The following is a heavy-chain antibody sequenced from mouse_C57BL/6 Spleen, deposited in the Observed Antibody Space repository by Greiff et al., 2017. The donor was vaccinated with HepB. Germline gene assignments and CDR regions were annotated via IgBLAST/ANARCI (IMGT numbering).Heavy chain of an antibody. V-gene: IGHV1-69*01. CDR1: GYTFTSYW. J-gene: IGHJ2*01. D-gene: IGHD2-4*01. CDR2: IDPSDSYT. CDR3: ARGIYYDYDVRYYFDY. Sequence: QVQLQQSGAELVMPGASVKLSCKASGYTFTSYWMHWVKQRPGQGLEWIGEIDPSDSYTNYNQKFKGKSTLTVDKSSSTAYMQLSSLTSEDSAVYYCARGIYYDYDVRYYFDYWGQGTTLTVSS.